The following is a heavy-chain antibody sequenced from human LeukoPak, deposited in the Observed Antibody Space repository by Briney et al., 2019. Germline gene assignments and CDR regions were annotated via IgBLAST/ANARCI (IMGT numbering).Heavy chain of an antibody. CDR3: AKDRCTNGVCYLFDY. Sequence: GGSLRLSCAASGFTFSSYGMHWVRQAPGKGLEWVAVIWYDGSNKYYADSVKGRFTISRDNSKNTLYLQMNSLRAEDTAVYYYAKDRCTNGVCYLFDYWGQGTLVTVSS. CDR1: GFTFSSYG. V-gene: IGHV3-33*06. D-gene: IGHD2-8*01. J-gene: IGHJ4*02. CDR2: IWYDGSNK.